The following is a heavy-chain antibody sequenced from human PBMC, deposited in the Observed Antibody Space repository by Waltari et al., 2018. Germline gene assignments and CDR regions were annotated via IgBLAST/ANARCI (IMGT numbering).Heavy chain of an antibody. Sequence: QVQLQQWGAGLLKPSETLSLTCAVYGGSFSGYYWSWIRQPPGKGLEWIGEINHSGSTNYNPSLKSRVTISVDTSKNQFSLKLSSVTAADTAVYYCASLNYYDSSGYYGLGGYWGRGTLVTVSS. J-gene: IGHJ4*02. V-gene: IGHV4-34*01. CDR1: GGSFSGYY. CDR2: INHSGST. CDR3: ASLNYYDSSGYYGLGGY. D-gene: IGHD3-22*01.